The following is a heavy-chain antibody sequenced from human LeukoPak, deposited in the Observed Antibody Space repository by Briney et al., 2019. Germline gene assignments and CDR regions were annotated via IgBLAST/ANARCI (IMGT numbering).Heavy chain of an antibody. J-gene: IGHJ4*02. CDR1: GYTFSDFY. Sequence: ASVKVSCKASGYTFSDFYMHWVRQAPGQGLEYMGWINANSGDTNSAQKFRGRVTLTRDTSISTAYMELSSLRSDDTAVYYCAGEYCRGGRCNQALEYWGQGTLVTLSS. D-gene: IGHD2-15*01. CDR3: AGEYCRGGRCNQALEY. CDR2: INANSGDT. V-gene: IGHV1-2*02.